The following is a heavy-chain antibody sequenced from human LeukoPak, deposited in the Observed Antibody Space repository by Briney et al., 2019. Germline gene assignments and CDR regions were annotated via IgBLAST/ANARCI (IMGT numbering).Heavy chain of an antibody. CDR2: IYYSGST. J-gene: IGHJ6*02. V-gene: IGHV4-59*08. D-gene: IGHD3-16*02. CDR1: GGSISSYY. CDR3: ARQTPAEMNRYTFQDV. Sequence: PSETLSLTCSVSGGSISSYYWSWIRQPPGKGLEWIGYIYYSGSTNYNPSLKSRVTISVDTSKNQFSLSLTSVTAADTAAYYCARQTPAEMNRYTFQDVWGLGTTVIVSS.